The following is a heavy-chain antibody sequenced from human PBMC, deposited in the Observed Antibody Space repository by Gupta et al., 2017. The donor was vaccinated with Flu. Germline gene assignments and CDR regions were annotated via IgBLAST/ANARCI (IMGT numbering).Heavy chain of an antibody. J-gene: IGHJ5*02. CDR3: ARGGYSGSYYRFDP. D-gene: IGHD1-26*01. CDR2: INKDGSIT. CDR1: GFAFTNYW. Sequence: EGQLVESGGGLVQPGGSLRLSCAASGFAFTNYWFPWVRQVPGKGLTWVSRINKDGSITGYAASVKGRFTISRDNAKNTVFLQMNSLRAEDTAIYYCARGGYSGSYYRFDPWGQGTLVTVSS. V-gene: IGHV3-74*01.